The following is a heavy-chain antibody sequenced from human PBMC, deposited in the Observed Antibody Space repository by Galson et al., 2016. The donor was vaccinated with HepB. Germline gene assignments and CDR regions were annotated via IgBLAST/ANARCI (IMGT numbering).Heavy chain of an antibody. CDR2: MYHSGNT. CDR3: ARWLLLIQGRGIAGFEP. D-gene: IGHD3-10*01. V-gene: IGHV4-39*01. Sequence: ETLSLTCTVSGGSITSESHYWGWIRQSPGKGLEWIANMYHSGNTFYNPSLKSRVTMNVDASRNQFSLTLTSGTATDTAVYYCARWLLLIQGRGIAGFEPWGQGTLVTVSS. J-gene: IGHJ5*02. CDR1: GGSITSESHY.